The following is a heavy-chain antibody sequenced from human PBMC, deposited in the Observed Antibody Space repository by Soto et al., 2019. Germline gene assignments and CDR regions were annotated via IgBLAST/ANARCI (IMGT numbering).Heavy chain of an antibody. CDR2: IYFSGKS. V-gene: IGHV4-39*01. Sequence: QVQLQESGPGLVKPSETLSLTCTVSGGSVRRSRYYWGWIRQSPGKGLECIGTIYFSGKSYYNPSLKRRVTLSVDTSKNQFSLEVSSVAAADTATYDCARLDYSGLGSKYFYYMDVWGKGTTVTVSS. J-gene: IGHJ6*03. D-gene: IGHD4-4*01. CDR3: ARLDYSGLGSKYFYYMDV. CDR1: GGSVRRSRYY.